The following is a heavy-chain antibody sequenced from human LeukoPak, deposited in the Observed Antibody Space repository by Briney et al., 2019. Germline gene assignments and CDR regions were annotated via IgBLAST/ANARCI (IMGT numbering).Heavy chain of an antibody. Sequence: SETLSLTCAVYGGSFSGYYWSWIRQPPGKGLEWIGEINHSGSTNYNPSLKSRVTISVDTSKNQFSLKLSSVTAADTAVYYCASSGWYLSSFNWGQGTLVTVSS. CDR3: ASSGWYLSSFN. CDR2: INHSGST. CDR1: GGSFSGYY. J-gene: IGHJ4*02. V-gene: IGHV4-34*01. D-gene: IGHD6-19*01.